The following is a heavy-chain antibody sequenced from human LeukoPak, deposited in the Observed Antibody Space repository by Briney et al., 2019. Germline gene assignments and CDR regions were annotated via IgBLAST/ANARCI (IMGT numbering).Heavy chain of an antibody. J-gene: IGHJ3*02. Sequence: SETLSLTCTVSGGSVSSGSYYWSWIRQPPGKGLEWIGYIYYSGSTNYNPSLKSRVAISVDTSKNQFSLKLSSVTAANTAVYYCARDQRAAGWDAFDIWGQGTMVTVSS. V-gene: IGHV4-61*01. CDR2: IYYSGST. CDR3: ARDQRAAGWDAFDI. CDR1: GGSVSSGSYY. D-gene: IGHD6-13*01.